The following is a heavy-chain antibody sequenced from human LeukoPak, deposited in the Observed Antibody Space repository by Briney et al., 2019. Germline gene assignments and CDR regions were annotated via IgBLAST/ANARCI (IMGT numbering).Heavy chain of an antibody. CDR3: SRESGPFCPFGY. J-gene: IGHJ4*02. Sequence: SEILSLTCAVYGGPFSGYYWSWIRQPPGKGLEWIGEISLAGQTNYNPSLNGRVTMSLDKSSNQLSLHLTSVTAADTATYYCSRESGPFCPFGYWGQGTLVIVSS. CDR2: ISLAGQT. D-gene: IGHD1-26*01. CDR1: GGPFSGYY. V-gene: IGHV4-34*01.